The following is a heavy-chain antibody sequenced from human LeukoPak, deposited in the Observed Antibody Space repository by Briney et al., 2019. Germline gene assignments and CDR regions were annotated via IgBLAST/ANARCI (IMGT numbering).Heavy chain of an antibody. D-gene: IGHD3-22*01. J-gene: IGHJ6*03. CDR1: GGTVSSYA. Sequence: ASVKVSCKASGGTVSSYAISWVRQAPGQGLEWMGGIIPIFGTANYAQKFQGRVTITADESTSTAYMELSSLRSEDTAVYYCARGYYYDSSGYYDSGHYYYYMDVWGKGTTVTISS. V-gene: IGHV1-69*13. CDR2: IIPIFGTA. CDR3: ARGYYYDSSGYYDSGHYYYYMDV.